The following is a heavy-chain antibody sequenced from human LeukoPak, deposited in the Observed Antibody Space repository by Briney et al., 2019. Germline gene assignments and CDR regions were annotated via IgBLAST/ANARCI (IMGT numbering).Heavy chain of an antibody. D-gene: IGHD3-22*01. J-gene: IGHJ4*02. Sequence: ASVKVSCKASGYTFTSYGISWVRQAPGQGLEWMGWISAYNGNTNYAQKLQGRVTMTTDTSTSTAYMELRSLRSDDTAVYYCARVFSSYYDSSGSFEYWGQGTLVTVSS. CDR2: ISAYNGNT. V-gene: IGHV1-18*01. CDR1: GYTFTSYG. CDR3: ARVFSSYYDSSGSFEY.